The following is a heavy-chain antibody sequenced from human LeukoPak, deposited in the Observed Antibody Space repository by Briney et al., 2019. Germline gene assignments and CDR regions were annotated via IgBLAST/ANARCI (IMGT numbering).Heavy chain of an antibody. J-gene: IGHJ6*02. Sequence: SETLSLTCTVSGVSVSSCSYYWSWIRQPPGKGLEWIGYIYYSGSTNYNPSLKSRVTISVDTSKNQFSLKLSSVTAADTAVYYCARDLPLGDYYYGMDVWGQGTTVTVSS. V-gene: IGHV4-61*01. CDR3: ARDLPLGDYYYGMDV. CDR1: GVSVSSCSYY. D-gene: IGHD2-15*01. CDR2: IYYSGST.